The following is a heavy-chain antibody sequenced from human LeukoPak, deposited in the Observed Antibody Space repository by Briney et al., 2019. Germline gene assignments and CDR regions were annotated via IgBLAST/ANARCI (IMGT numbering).Heavy chain of an antibody. V-gene: IGHV1-8*01. J-gene: IGHJ5*02. D-gene: IGHD6-13*01. Sequence: ASVKVSCKASGYTFTSYGINWVRQATGQGLEWMGWMNPNSGNTGYAQKFQGRVTMTRNTSISTAYMELSSLRSEDTAVYYCARNPGIAAAGMNWFDPWGQGTLVTVSS. CDR3: ARNPGIAAAGMNWFDP. CDR2: MNPNSGNT. CDR1: GYTFTSYG.